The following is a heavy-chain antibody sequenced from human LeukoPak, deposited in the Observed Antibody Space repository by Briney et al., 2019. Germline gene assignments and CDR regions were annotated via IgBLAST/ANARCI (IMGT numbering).Heavy chain of an antibody. CDR1: GFTFSSYG. D-gene: IGHD2-2*02. V-gene: IGHV3-33*01. Sequence: PGRSLRLSCAASGFTFSSYGMHWVRQAPGKGLEWVAVIWYDGSNKYYADSVKGRFTISRDNSKNTLYLQMNSLRAEDTAVYYCARDSLDRVPAAINWFDPWGQGTLVTVSS. J-gene: IGHJ5*02. CDR2: IWYDGSNK. CDR3: ARDSLDRVPAAINWFDP.